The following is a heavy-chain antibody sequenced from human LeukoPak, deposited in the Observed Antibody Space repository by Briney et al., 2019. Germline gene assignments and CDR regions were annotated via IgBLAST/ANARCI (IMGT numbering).Heavy chain of an antibody. D-gene: IGHD5-18*01. V-gene: IGHV3-74*01. CDR2: INSDGSST. J-gene: IGHJ4*02. CDR1: GFTFGSYW. Sequence: GGSLRLSCAASGFTFGSYWMHWVRQAPGKGLVWVSRINSDGSSTSYADSVKGRFTISRDNAKNTLYLQMNSLRAEGTAVYYCARERYSYGFDYWGQGTLVTVSS. CDR3: ARERYSYGFDY.